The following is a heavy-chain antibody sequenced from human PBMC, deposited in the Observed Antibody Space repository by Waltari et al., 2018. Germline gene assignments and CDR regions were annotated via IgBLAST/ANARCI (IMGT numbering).Heavy chain of an antibody. D-gene: IGHD3-16*01. CDR1: GFTFSSYG. CDR2: IRYDGSNK. Sequence: QVQLVESGGGVVQPGGSLRLSCAASGFTFSSYGMHWVRQAPGKGLEWVAFIRYDGSNKYYADSVKGRFTISRDNSKNTLYLQMNSLRAEDTAVYYCARKRGGIDYWGQGTLVTVSS. J-gene: IGHJ4*02. CDR3: ARKRGGIDY. V-gene: IGHV3-30*02.